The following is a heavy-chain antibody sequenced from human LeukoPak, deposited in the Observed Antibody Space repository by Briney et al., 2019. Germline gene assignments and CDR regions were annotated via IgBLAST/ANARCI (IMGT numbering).Heavy chain of an antibody. Sequence: GGSLRLSCAASGFTFSSYDMPWVRQATGKGLEWVSAIGTAGDTYYPGSVKGRFTISRENAKNSLYLQMNSLRAGDTAVYYCARVQGYYDSSGYYPGAFDIWGQGTMVTVSS. V-gene: IGHV3-13*01. CDR2: IGTAGDT. CDR3: ARVQGYYDSSGYYPGAFDI. CDR1: GFTFSSYD. J-gene: IGHJ3*02. D-gene: IGHD3-22*01.